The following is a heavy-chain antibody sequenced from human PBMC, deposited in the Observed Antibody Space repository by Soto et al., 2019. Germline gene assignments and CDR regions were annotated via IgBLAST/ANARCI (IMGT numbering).Heavy chain of an antibody. CDR3: ARGPYCGGDCYGFWFDP. V-gene: IGHV1-8*01. D-gene: IGHD2-21*02. CDR2: MNPNSGNT. Sequence: ASVKVSCKASGYTLTSYDINWVRQATGQGLEWMGWMNPNSGNTGYTQKFQGRVTMTRNTSISTAYMELSSLRSDDTAVYYCARGPYCGGDCYGFWFDPWGQGTLVTVS. J-gene: IGHJ5*02. CDR1: GYTLTSYD.